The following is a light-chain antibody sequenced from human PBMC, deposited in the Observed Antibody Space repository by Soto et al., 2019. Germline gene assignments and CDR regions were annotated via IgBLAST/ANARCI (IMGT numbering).Light chain of an antibody. V-gene: IGKV3-11*02. CDR2: DGS. Sequence: IVLTQSPATLSLSPGEGATLSSRASQSIGDYVAWFQQKPGQAPRLLIYDGSNRAVGIPARVSGSASGRDSTLTISSLEREDFGVYYCQQRRAWPLTCGGGTRVEI. CDR1: QSIGDY. J-gene: IGKJ4*01. CDR3: QQRRAWPLT.